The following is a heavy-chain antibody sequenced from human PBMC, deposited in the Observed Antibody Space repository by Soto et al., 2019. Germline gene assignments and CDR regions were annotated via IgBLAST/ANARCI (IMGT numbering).Heavy chain of an antibody. Sequence: EVQLVESGGGLVQPGGSLRLSCAASGFMFSSYWMHWVRQAPGKGLVWVSRINSDGSSTSYADSVKGRFTISRDNAKNTLYLQMNSLRAEDTAVYHCALMTDYYYYGMDVWGQGTTVTVSS. CDR1: GFMFSSYW. CDR2: INSDGSST. D-gene: IGHD2-8*01. V-gene: IGHV3-74*01. J-gene: IGHJ6*02. CDR3: ALMTDYYYYGMDV.